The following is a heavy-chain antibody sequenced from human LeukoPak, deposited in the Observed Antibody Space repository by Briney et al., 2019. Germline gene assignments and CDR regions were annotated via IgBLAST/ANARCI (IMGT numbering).Heavy chain of an antibody. CDR1: GCIFTNYW. J-gene: IGHJ4*02. V-gene: IGHV5-51*01. Sequence: GESLKISCQASGCIFTNYWIGWVRQMPGKGLEWMGIIYPRDSDTRYSPSFQGQVTISADKSISTAYLQWNTLEASDTAMYYCARRQYSGYDFDFWGQGTLVTVSS. CDR2: IYPRDSDT. CDR3: ARRQYSGYDFDF. D-gene: IGHD5-12*01.